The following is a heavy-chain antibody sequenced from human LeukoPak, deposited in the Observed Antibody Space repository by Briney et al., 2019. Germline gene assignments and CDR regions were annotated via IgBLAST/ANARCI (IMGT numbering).Heavy chain of an antibody. V-gene: IGHV3-23*01. Sequence: AGGSLRLSCAASGFTFSSYAMSWVRQAPGKGLEWVSAISASGGSTYYADSVKGRFTISRDNSKSTLYLQMNSLRAEDTAVYYCARARRSGYSGYYYYMDVWGKGTTVTVSS. CDR1: GFTFSSYA. J-gene: IGHJ6*03. CDR3: ARARRSGYSGYYYYMDV. D-gene: IGHD3-3*01. CDR2: ISASGGST.